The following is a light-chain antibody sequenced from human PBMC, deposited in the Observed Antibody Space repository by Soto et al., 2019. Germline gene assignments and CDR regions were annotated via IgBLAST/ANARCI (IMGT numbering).Light chain of an antibody. CDR1: HDIRDH. Sequence: IHMTQSASSLSASVGDRVTLTCQASHDIRDHLNWYQQKPGKPPKLLIYDASNLQTGVPSRLSGSGSGTDFTFTISSLQTEDIATYFCHQYDNLSQTFGPGTKVDIK. CDR2: DAS. V-gene: IGKV1-33*01. J-gene: IGKJ3*01. CDR3: HQYDNLSQT.